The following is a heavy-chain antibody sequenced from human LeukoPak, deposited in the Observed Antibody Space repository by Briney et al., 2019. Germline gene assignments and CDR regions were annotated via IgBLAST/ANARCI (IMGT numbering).Heavy chain of an antibody. D-gene: IGHD3-22*01. V-gene: IGHV4-34*01. CDR3: ARHDSSGYYLEY. J-gene: IGHJ4*02. Sequence: SETLSLTCAVYGVSFSGYYWSWIRQPPGKGLEWIGEINHSGSTNYNPSLKSRVTISVDTSKNQFSLKLSSVTAADTAVYYCARHDSSGYYLEYWGQGTLVTVSS. CDR2: INHSGST. CDR1: GVSFSGYY.